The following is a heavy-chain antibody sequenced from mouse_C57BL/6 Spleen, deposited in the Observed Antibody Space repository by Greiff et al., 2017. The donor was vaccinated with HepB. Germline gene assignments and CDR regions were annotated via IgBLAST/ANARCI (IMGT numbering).Heavy chain of an antibody. D-gene: IGHD3-2*02. Sequence: QVQLQQPGAELVKPGASVKLSCKASGYTFTSYWMHWVKQRPGQGLEWIGMIHPNSGSTNYNEKFKSKATLTVDKSSSTAYMQLSSLTSEDSAVYYCARRGAQATLTWFAYWGQGTLVTVSA. J-gene: IGHJ3*01. CDR1: GYTFTSYW. CDR3: ARRGAQATLTWFAY. V-gene: IGHV1-64*01. CDR2: IHPNSGST.